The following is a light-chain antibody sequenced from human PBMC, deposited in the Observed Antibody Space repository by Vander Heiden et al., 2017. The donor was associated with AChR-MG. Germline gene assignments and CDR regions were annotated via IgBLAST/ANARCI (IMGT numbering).Light chain of an antibody. J-gene: IGKJ4*01. CDR2: DVF. V-gene: IGKV1-33*01. CDR3: QQYDNLALT. Sequence: DIQMTQSPSSLSASVGDRVTITCQASQDISVYLNWYQQKPGKAPKLLIYDVFNLQTGVPSRFSGSGAGTDFTFTISSLHPEDIATYYCQQYDNLALTFGGGTKVEVK. CDR1: QDISVY.